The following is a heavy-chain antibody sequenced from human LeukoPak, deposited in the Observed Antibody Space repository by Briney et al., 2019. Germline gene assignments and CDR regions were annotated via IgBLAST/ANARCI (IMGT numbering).Heavy chain of an antibody. CDR3: ARRAGGYSHPYDY. D-gene: IGHD4-23*01. CDR1: QLTFSSYC. V-gene: IGHV3-7*03. CDR2: INKDDTDK. J-gene: IGHJ4*02. Sequence: GGSLRLSCAAYQLTFSSYCMTWLRQRPGQGLEWEATINKDDTDKTYVDSVKGRFTIPRDISKNTLYLQMSSLRGEDTAVYYCARRAGGYSHPYDYWGQGILVTVSS.